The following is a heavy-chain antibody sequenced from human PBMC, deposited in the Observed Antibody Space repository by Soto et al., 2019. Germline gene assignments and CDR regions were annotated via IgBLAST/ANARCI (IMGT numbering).Heavy chain of an antibody. J-gene: IGHJ4*02. CDR1: GFIFSNYA. V-gene: IGHV3-30-3*01. Sequence: QVQLVGSGGGVVQPGRSLRLSCAASGFIFSNYAMNWVRQAPGKGLDWVALISYDGNNNYYTDSVKGRFTISRDNSNSGLYLQMNSLRPEDTAVYYCANCTSTSCHLGSDYWGQGTLVTVSS. CDR2: ISYDGNNN. CDR3: ANCTSTSCHLGSDY. D-gene: IGHD2-2*01.